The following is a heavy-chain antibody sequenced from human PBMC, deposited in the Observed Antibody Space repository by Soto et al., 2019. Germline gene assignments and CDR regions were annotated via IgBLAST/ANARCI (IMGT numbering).Heavy chain of an antibody. V-gene: IGHV4-39*01. CDR2: IYYSGST. J-gene: IGHJ5*02. Sequence: QLQLQESGPGLVKPSETLSLTCTVSGGSISSSSYYWGWIRQPPGKGLEWIGSIYYSGSTYYNPSLKSRVTISVDTSKNQFSLKLSSVTAADTAVYYCARQGLYSSSWYGSNWFDPWGQGTLVTVSS. CDR3: ARQGLYSSSWYGSNWFDP. CDR1: GGSISSSSYY. D-gene: IGHD6-13*01.